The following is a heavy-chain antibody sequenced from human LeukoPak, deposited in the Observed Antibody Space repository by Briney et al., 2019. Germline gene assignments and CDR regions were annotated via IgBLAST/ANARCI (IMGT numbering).Heavy chain of an antibody. J-gene: IGHJ4*02. CDR2: ISAYNGNI. CDR1: GYTFTSYG. Sequence: ASVKVSCKASGYTFTSYGISWVRQAPGQGLEWMGWISAYNGNINYAQKFQGRVTITRNTSISTAYMELSSLRSEDTAVYYCARGLRVIVGAISYYFDYWGQGTLVTVSS. D-gene: IGHD1-26*01. CDR3: ARGLRVIVGAISYYFDY. V-gene: IGHV1-18*01.